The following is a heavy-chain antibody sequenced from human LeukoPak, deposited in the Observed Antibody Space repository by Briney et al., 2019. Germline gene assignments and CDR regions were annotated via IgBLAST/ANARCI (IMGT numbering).Heavy chain of an antibody. V-gene: IGHV1-69*04. CDR3: ARDPSGGYVPYFGY. J-gene: IGHJ4*02. D-gene: IGHD3-16*01. CDR2: IIRILGRT. Sequence: SVKLSCTASGFTFSSYAIRWVRQAPGQGLEWMGSIIRILGRTNYAQTFQGRVTITADKSTSTAYMQLSSLRADDTAVYYCARDPSGGYVPYFGYLGQGNPVTVSS. CDR1: GFTFSSYA.